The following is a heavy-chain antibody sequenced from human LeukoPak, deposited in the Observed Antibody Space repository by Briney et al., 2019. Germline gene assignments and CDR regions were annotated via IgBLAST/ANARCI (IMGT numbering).Heavy chain of an antibody. CDR2: IYYSRST. D-gene: IGHD6-19*01. V-gene: IGHV4-59*01. CDR1: GGSISSYY. CDR3: ARTPKHSSGWYFLSAFDI. J-gene: IGHJ3*02. Sequence: SETLSLTCTVSGGSISSYYWSWIRQPPGKGLEWIGYIYYSRSTNYNPSLKSRVTISVDTSKNQFSLKLSSVTAADTAVYYCARTPKHSSGWYFLSAFDIWGQGTMVTVSS.